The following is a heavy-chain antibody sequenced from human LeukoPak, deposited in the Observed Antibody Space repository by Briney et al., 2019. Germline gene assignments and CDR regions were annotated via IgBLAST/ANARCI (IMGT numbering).Heavy chain of an antibody. D-gene: IGHD2-15*01. CDR3: ARDIDNVGALLDF. J-gene: IGHJ4*02. V-gene: IGHV4-39*07. CDR1: DDSISSNRYF. Sequence: SETLSLTCTISDDSISSNRYFWAWIRQPPGKGLEWIGSINYNWRTFYNPSLESRLTISIATAKRQFSLKLTSVTAADTALYYCARDIDNVGALLDFWGQGTLVTVSS. CDR2: INYNWRT.